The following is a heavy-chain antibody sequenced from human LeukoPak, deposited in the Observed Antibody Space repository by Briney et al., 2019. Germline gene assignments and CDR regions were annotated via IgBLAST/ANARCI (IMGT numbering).Heavy chain of an antibody. Sequence: SETLSLTCTVSGGSISSYYWSWIRQPPGKGLEWIGYIYYSGSTNYNPSLKSRVTISVDTPKNQFSLKLSSVTAADTAVYYCARLWFGELLYDYWGQGTLVTVSS. D-gene: IGHD3-10*01. V-gene: IGHV4-59*01. CDR2: IYYSGST. CDR1: GGSISSYY. CDR3: ARLWFGELLYDY. J-gene: IGHJ4*02.